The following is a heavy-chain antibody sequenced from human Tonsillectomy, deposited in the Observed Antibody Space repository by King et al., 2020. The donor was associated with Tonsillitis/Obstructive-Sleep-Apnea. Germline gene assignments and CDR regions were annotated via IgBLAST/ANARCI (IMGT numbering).Heavy chain of an antibody. Sequence: VQLVESGGGLVQPGGSLRLSCSASGFTFSSSSMHWVRQAPGKGVHYVSAISSNGDRTSYADSVKGRFTISRDNSKNTLCLQMSSLSAWETAVDCCMKESAGLADYWGQGTLVTVSS. D-gene: IGHD3-16*01. V-gene: IGHV3-64D*06. J-gene: IGHJ4*02. CDR2: ISSNGDRT. CDR1: GFTFSSSS. CDR3: MKESAGLADY.